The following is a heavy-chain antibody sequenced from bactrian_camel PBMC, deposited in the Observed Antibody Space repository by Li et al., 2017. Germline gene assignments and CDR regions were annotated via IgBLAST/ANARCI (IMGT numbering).Heavy chain of an antibody. CDR1: GYSIGHYC. CDR3: AADLPGCYSGAHMVNRYKS. CDR2: IFTGDDTT. Sequence: HVQLVESGGGSVESGGSLRLSCEASGYSIGHYCMGWFRQAPGKEREGVASIFTGDDTTVYPDSVKGRFTISFDNAKNTLYLQMNSLKPEDTAIYYCAADLPGCYSGAHMVNRYKSRGQGTQVTVS. V-gene: IGHV3S63*01. D-gene: IGHD3*01. J-gene: IGHJ4*01.